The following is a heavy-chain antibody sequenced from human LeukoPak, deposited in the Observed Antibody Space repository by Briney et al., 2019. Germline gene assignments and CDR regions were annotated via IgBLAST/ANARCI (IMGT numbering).Heavy chain of an antibody. J-gene: IGHJ4*02. D-gene: IGHD5-24*01. CDR3: ARGSRDGYNYY. Sequence: PSETLYLTCTVSGGSISSYYWSWIRQPPGKGLEWIGYIYYSGSTNYNPSLKSRVTISVDTSKNQFSLKLSSVTAADTAVYYCARGSRDGYNYYWGQGTLVTVSS. V-gene: IGHV4-59*01. CDR2: IYYSGST. CDR1: GGSISSYY.